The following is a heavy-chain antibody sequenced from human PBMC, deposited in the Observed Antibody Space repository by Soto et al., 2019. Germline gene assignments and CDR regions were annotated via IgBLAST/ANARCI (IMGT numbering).Heavy chain of an antibody. CDR2: ISSSSSYI. Sequence: EVQLVESGGGLVKPGGSLRLSCAASGFTFISYSMNWVRQAPGKGLEWVSSISSSSSYIYYADSVKGRFTISRDNAKNSLYMQMNSLRAEDTAVYYCARDRRCSGGSCFDYWGQGTLVTVSS. CDR3: ARDRRCSGGSCFDY. CDR1: GFTFISYS. V-gene: IGHV3-21*01. D-gene: IGHD2-15*01. J-gene: IGHJ4*02.